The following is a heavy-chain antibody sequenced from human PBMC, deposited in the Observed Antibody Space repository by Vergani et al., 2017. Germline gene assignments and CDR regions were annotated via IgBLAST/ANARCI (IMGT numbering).Heavy chain of an antibody. Sequence: EVQLVESGGGLVQPGGSLRLSCAASGFTFSSYWMSWVRQAQGKGLEWVANIKQDGSEKYYVDSLKDRFTISRENAKNSLYLQMNSLRAEDTAVYYCANLRYGRGFDIWGQGIMVTVSS. CDR1: GFTFSSYW. CDR3: ANLRYGRGFDI. V-gene: IGHV3-7*01. D-gene: IGHD4-17*01. J-gene: IGHJ3*02. CDR2: IKQDGSEK.